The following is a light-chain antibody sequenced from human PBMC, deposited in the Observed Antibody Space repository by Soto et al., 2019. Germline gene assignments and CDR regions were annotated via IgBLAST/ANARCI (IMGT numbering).Light chain of an antibody. CDR2: LNSDGSH. V-gene: IGLV4-69*01. Sequence: QPVLTQSPSASASLGASVKLTCTLSSGHSSYAIAWHQQQPEKGPRYLMKLNSDGSHSKGDGIPDRFSGSSSGAERYLAISSLQSEDEADYYCQSWGTGISVVFGGGTTLTVL. CDR1: SGHSSYA. CDR3: QSWGTGISVV. J-gene: IGLJ2*01.